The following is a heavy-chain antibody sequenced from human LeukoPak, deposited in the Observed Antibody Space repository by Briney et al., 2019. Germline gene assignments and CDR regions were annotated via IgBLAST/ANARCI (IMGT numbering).Heavy chain of an antibody. J-gene: IGHJ6*03. CDR3: ARGVEGWDERTIREVILKDYYYMDV. CDR2: INTNTGNP. CDR1: GYTFTSYA. D-gene: IGHD3-10*01. V-gene: IGHV7-4-1*02. Sequence: GASVKVSCKASGYTFTSYAMNWVRQAPGQGLEWMGWINTNTGNPTYAQGFTGRFVFSLGTSVSTAYLQISSLKAEDTAVYYCARGVEGWDERTIREVILKDYYYMDVWGKGTTVTVSS.